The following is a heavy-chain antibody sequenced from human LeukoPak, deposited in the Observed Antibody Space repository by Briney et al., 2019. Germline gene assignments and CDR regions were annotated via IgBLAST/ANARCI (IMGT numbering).Heavy chain of an antibody. J-gene: IGHJ6*04. D-gene: IGHD4-17*01. CDR2: FYSSTRT. V-gene: IGHV4-61*09. CDR3: ARGRSELDYGDYAYYYHMDV. Sequence: SETLSLTCTVSGDSLTSGSRYWSWIRQPPGKGLEWIGHFYSSTRTTYNPSLESRVTISGDTAKNQFSLKLDSVTAADTAVYFFARGRSELDYGDYAYYYHMDVWGKGTTVTVSS. CDR1: GDSLTSGSRY.